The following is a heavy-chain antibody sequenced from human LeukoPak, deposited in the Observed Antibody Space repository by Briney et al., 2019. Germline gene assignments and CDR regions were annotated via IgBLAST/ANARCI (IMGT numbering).Heavy chain of an antibody. CDR2: IDPSDSYT. Sequence: AGGSLKISCQGSGSLFTSYWISWVRQMPGKGLEWMGRIDPSDSYTNYSPSFQGHVTISVDKSISTAYLQWSSLKASDTAMYYCASGRDYFDYWGQGTLVTVSS. V-gene: IGHV5-10-1*01. CDR1: GSLFTSYW. J-gene: IGHJ4*02. CDR3: ASGRDYFDY. D-gene: IGHD1-26*01.